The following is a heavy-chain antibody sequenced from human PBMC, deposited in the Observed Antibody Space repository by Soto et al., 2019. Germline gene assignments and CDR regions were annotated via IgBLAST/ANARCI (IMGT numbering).Heavy chain of an antibody. CDR3: ARMRAAGTFDY. D-gene: IGHD6-13*01. Sequence: SETLSLTCTVSGGSIIGYYWSCIRQPAGKGLEWIGRIYSYGSTNYNPSLKSRVTMSVDTSKNQFSLKLTSMTAADTAMYYCARMRAAGTFDYWGQGTLVTGSS. J-gene: IGHJ4*02. V-gene: IGHV4-4*07. CDR2: IYSYGST. CDR1: GGSIIGYY.